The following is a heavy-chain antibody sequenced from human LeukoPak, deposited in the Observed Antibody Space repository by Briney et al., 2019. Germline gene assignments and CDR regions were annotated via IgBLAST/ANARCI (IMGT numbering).Heavy chain of an antibody. CDR3: AKDSGSYSYFDY. D-gene: IGHD1-26*01. Sequence: PGRSLRLSCAASGFTFDDYAMHWVRQAPGKGLEWVSGISWNSGSIGYADSVKGRFTISRDNAKNSLYLQMNSLRAEDTALYYCAKDSGSYSYFDYWGQGTLVTVS. CDR2: ISWNSGSI. J-gene: IGHJ4*02. CDR1: GFTFDDYA. V-gene: IGHV3-9*01.